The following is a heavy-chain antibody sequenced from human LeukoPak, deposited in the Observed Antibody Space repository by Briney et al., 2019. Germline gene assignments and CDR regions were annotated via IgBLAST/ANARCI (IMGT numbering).Heavy chain of an antibody. CDR3: ARESERYDRSGSTFDY. D-gene: IGHD3-22*01. CDR1: GFTFSSYG. Sequence: GGSLRLSCGASGFTFSSYGMHWVRQAPGKGLEWVAFIRYDGNNKYQPDSVKGRFTISRDNSKNTLYLQMNSLRAEDAAVYYCARESERYDRSGSTFDYWGQGILVTVSS. J-gene: IGHJ4*02. CDR2: IRYDGNNK. V-gene: IGHV3-30*02.